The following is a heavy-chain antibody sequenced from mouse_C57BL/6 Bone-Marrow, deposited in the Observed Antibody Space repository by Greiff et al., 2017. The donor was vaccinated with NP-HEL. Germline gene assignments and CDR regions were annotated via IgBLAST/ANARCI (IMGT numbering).Heavy chain of an antibody. CDR3: ARKGVYSIHCYFDV. V-gene: IGHV1-39*01. D-gene: IGHD2-5*01. CDR2: INPNYGTT. J-gene: IGHJ1*03. Sequence: EVQLQESGPELVKPGASVKISCKASGYSFTDYNMNWVKQSNGKSLEWIGVINPNYGTTSYNQKFKGKATLTVDQSSSTAYMQLNSLTSEDSAVYYCARKGVYSIHCYFDVWGTGTTVTVSS. CDR1: GYSFTDYN.